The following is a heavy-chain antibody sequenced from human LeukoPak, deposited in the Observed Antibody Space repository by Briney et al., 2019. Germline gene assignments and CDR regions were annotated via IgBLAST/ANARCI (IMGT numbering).Heavy chain of an antibody. CDR3: ARGGQLWFGDLNYFDF. Sequence: ASVKASCKASGYTFTDYYMHWVRQAPGQGLEWMGWINPNSAGTNYAQNFQGRVTMTRDTSISTAYMELSRLRSDDTAVYYCARGGQLWFGDLNYFDFWGQGTLVTVSS. D-gene: IGHD3-10*01. J-gene: IGHJ4*02. CDR1: GYTFTDYY. CDR2: INPNSAGT. V-gene: IGHV1-2*02.